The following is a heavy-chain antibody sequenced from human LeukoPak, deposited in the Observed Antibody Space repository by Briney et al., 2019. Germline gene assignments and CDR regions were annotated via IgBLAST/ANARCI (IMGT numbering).Heavy chain of an antibody. V-gene: IGHV4-39*07. Sequence: SETLSLTCTVSGGSISSSSYYWGWIRQPPGKGLEWIGSIYYSGSTYYNPSLKSRVTISVDTSKNQFSLKLSSVTAADTAVYYCARPRRLPRKENWLDPWGQGTLVTVSS. CDR2: IYYSGST. CDR1: GGSISSSSYY. CDR3: ARPRRLPRKENWLDP. D-gene: IGHD2-15*01. J-gene: IGHJ5*02.